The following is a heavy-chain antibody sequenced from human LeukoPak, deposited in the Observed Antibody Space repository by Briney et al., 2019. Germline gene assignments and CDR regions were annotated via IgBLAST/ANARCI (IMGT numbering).Heavy chain of an antibody. CDR3: GTLLSNGPFDY. CDR2: IYPNSGAT. CDR1: GYTFTGYY. J-gene: IGHJ4*02. V-gene: IGHV1-2*02. Sequence: ASVKVSCKASGYTFTGYYMHWVRQAPGQGLEWMGYIYPNSGATKYAQKFQGRVTMTRDTSISTAYMELSGLGSDDTAVYYCGTLLSNGPFDYWGQGSQVTVSS.